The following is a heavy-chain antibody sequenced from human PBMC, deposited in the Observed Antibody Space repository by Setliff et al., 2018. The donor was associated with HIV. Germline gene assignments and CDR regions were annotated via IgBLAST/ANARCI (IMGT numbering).Heavy chain of an antibody. CDR3: AKGVKFLDP. Sequence: GGSLRLSCAVSGFTVSNNYMTWVRQAPGKGLEWVSTLYGDGRTFYADSAQGRFTISRDNSNSILFLQMNSLLAEDTAVYYCAKGVKFLDPWGQGTLVTVSS. V-gene: IGHV3-53*01. J-gene: IGHJ5*02. CDR1: GFTVSNNY. D-gene: IGHD3-16*01. CDR2: LYGDGRT.